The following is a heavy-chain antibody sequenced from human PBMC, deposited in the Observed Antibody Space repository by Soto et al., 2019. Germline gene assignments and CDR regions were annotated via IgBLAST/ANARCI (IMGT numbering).Heavy chain of an antibody. V-gene: IGHV3-11*06. J-gene: IGHJ4*02. D-gene: IGHD5-12*01. CDR1: GFTFSDYY. CDR3: ASPLVAPGY. CDR2: ISSSSSYT. Sequence: QVQLVESGGGLVKPGGSLRLSCAASGFTFSDYYMSWIRQAPGKGLEWVSYISSSSSYTNYADSVKGRFTISRDNAKNPPDPQMDRPGARDPGVYLRASPLVAPGYWGQGTLVTVSS.